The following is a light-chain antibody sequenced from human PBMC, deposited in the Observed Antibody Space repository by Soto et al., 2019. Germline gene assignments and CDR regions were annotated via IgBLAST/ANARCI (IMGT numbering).Light chain of an antibody. CDR2: GNN. Sequence: QSVPTEPPPPSWTPGQGVPLSCPGKRSNIGSNTVNWYQHLPGTAPKLLIYGNNERPSGVPDRFSGSKSGTSASLAISGLRSEDEADYYCAAWDNSLNRYVFGTGTKVTVL. J-gene: IGLJ1*01. V-gene: IGLV1-44*01. CDR3: AAWDNSLNRYV. CDR1: RSNIGSNT.